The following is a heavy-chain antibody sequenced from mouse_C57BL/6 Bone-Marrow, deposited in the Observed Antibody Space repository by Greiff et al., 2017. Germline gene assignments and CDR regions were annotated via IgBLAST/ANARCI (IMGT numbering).Heavy chain of an antibody. J-gene: IGHJ2*01. Sequence: VQLQQPGAELVMPGASVKLSCKASGYTFTSYWLHWVKQRPGQGLEWIGEVDPSDSYTNYNQKFKGKSTLTVDKSTSTAYVQIRSLTSEDSAVYYYASDYYDYGGRGTTLTVSS. CDR2: VDPSDSYT. CDR3: ASDYYDY. V-gene: IGHV1-69*01. CDR1: GYTFTSYW.